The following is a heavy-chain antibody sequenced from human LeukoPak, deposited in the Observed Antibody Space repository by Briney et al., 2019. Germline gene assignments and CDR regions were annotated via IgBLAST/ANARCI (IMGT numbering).Heavy chain of an antibody. J-gene: IGHJ4*02. D-gene: IGHD3-22*01. CDR3: ARDPSQYYYDSSGYYGPSVTYFDY. Sequence: VASVKVSCKASGGTFSSYAISWVRQAPGQGLEWMGMINPSSGGISYSQKFQGRVTMTRDTSTSTIYMEFSSLRSEDTAVYYCARDPSQYYYDSSGYYGPSVTYFDYWGQGTLVSVSS. V-gene: IGHV1-46*01. CDR1: GGTFSSYA. CDR2: INPSSGGI.